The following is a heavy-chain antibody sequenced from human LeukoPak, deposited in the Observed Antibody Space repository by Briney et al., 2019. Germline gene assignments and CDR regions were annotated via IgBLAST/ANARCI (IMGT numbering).Heavy chain of an antibody. J-gene: IGHJ4*02. V-gene: IGHV3-23*01. CDR2: ISGSGGST. CDR3: AKGYCSSTSCAMDY. CDR1: GFPFSSYA. D-gene: IGHD2-2*01. Sequence: GSLRLSCAASGFPFSSYAMSWVRQAPGKGLEWVSAISGSGGSTYYADSVKGRFTISRDNSKNTLYLQMNSLRAEDTAVYYCAKGYCSSTSCAMDYWGQGTLVTVSS.